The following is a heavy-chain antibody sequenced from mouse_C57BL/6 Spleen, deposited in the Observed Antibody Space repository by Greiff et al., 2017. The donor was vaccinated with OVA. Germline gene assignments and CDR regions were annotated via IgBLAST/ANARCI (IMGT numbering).Heavy chain of an antibody. CDR3: ARGGVVTYYFDY. V-gene: IGHV1-26*01. CDR2: INPNNGGT. CDR1: GYTFTDYY. Sequence: DVQLQESGPELVKPGASVNISCKASGYTFTDYYMNWVKQSHGKSLEWIGDINPNNGGTSYNQKFKGKATLTVDKSSSTAYMELRSLTSEDSAVYYCARGGVVTYYFDYWGQGTTLTVSS. J-gene: IGHJ2*01. D-gene: IGHD2-2*01.